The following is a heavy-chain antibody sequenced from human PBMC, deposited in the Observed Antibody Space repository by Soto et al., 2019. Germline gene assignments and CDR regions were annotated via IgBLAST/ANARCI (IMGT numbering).Heavy chain of an antibody. Sequence: SGPTLVNPTQTLTLTCTFSGFLLSTSGVGVGWIRQPPGKALEWLALIYWNDHEYYSPSLKSRLTITKDTSKNQVILTMTNMDPVDTATYYCAHRQKDWGFFDYWGQGTLVTVSS. CDR3: AHRQKDWGFFDY. V-gene: IGHV2-5*01. J-gene: IGHJ4*02. CDR1: GFLLSTSGVG. CDR2: IYWNDHE. D-gene: IGHD7-27*01.